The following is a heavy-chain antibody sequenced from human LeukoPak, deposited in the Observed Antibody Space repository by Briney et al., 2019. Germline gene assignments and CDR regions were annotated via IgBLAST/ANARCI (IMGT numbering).Heavy chain of an antibody. V-gene: IGHV1-18*01. CDR3: ARDGGYDFWSGYYTSGTMDV. CDR1: GYTFTSYG. D-gene: IGHD3-3*01. Sequence: ASVKVSCKASGYTFTSYGISWVRQAPGQGLEWMGWISAYNANTNYAQKLQGRVTMTTDTSTSTAYMELRSLRSDDTAVYYCARDGGYDFWSGYYTSGTMDVWGKGTTVTVSS. J-gene: IGHJ6*03. CDR2: ISAYNANT.